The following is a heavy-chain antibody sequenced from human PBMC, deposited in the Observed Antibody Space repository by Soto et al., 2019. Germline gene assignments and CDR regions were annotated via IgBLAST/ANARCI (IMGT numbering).Heavy chain of an antibody. CDR3: TTAPAEYYYGMDV. CDR2: IKSKTDGGTT. Sequence: EVQLVESGGGLVKPGGSLRLSCAASGFTFSNAWMSWVRQAPGKGLEWVGRIKSKTDGGTTDYAAPVKGRFTISRDXXKNTLYLQMNSLKTEDTAVYYCTTAPAEYYYGMDVWGQGTTVTVSS. V-gene: IGHV3-15*01. CDR1: GFTFSNAW. J-gene: IGHJ6*02.